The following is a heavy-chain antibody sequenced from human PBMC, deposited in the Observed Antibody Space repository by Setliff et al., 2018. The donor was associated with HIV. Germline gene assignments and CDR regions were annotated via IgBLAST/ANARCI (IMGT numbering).Heavy chain of an antibody. V-gene: IGHV3-23*01. J-gene: IGHJ4*02. Sequence: RLSCTGSGFIFSFYVMTWVRQVPGKGLEWISSITGDSRRTFYADSVKGRFTISRDNSRNTLYLQMNNPRPEDTAIYYCAYYEPGDYKPPFDYWGQGKLVTVSS. CDR2: ITGDSRRT. CDR3: AYYEPGDYKPPFDY. D-gene: IGHD3-22*01. CDR1: GFIFSFYV.